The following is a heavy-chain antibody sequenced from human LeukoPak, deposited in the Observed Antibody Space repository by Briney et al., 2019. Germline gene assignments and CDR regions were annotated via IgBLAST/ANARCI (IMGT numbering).Heavy chain of an antibody. CDR1: GYTFTGYY. V-gene: IGHV1-2*02. CDR2: INPNSGGT. J-gene: IGHJ4*02. D-gene: IGHD3-22*01. Sequence: ASVKVSCKASGYTFTGYYMHWVRQAPGQGLEWMGWINPNSGGTNYAQKFQGRVTMTRDTSISTAYMELSRLRSDDTAVYYCARPRPASYYDSSGYYYEFDYWGQGTLVTVSS. CDR3: ARPRPASYYDSSGYYYEFDY.